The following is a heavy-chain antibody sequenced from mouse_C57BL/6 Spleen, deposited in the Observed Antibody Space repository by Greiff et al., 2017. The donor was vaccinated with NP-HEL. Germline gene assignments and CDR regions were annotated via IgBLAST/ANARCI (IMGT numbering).Heavy chain of an antibody. CDR3: ARGYYGSWDY. J-gene: IGHJ2*01. V-gene: IGHV1-55*01. Sequence: QVQLQQPGAELVKPGASVKMSCKASGYTFTSYWITWVQQTPGQGLEWIGAICPGSGSTNYIDKFKSKATLTVDPSSSTAYLQRSSLTSEDAAVYYCARGYYGSWDYWGQGTTLTVSS. CDR1: GYTFTSYW. CDR2: ICPGSGST. D-gene: IGHD1-1*01.